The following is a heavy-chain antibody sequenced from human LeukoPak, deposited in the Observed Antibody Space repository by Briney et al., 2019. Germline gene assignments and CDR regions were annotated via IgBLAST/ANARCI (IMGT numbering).Heavy chain of an antibody. V-gene: IGHV1-18*01. CDR3: ARDNVEMSTIRDFGY. J-gene: IGHJ4*02. CDR1: GNTFTRYS. Sequence: ASVKVSCKAPGNTFTRYSFSCLRHAPRQGLESMGCISAYNGGTSYAQKFQGRFTMTTDTSTNTAYMELRSLRSDDAAVYFCARDNVEMSTIRDFGYWGQGTLVTVSS. CDR2: ISAYNGGT. D-gene: IGHD5-24*01.